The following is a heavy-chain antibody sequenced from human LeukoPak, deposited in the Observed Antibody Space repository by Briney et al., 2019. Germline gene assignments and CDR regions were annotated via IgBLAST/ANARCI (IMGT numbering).Heavy chain of an antibody. CDR3: ARDPLQLWFGPFDY. J-gene: IGHJ4*02. V-gene: IGHV3-30-3*01. D-gene: IGHD3-10*01. CDR2: ISYDGSNK. Sequence: PGGSLRLSCAASGFTFSSYAMHWVRQAPGKGLEWVAVISYDGSNKYYADSVKGRFTISRDNSKNTLYLQMSSLRAEDTAVYYCARDPLQLWFGPFDYWGQGTLVTVSS. CDR1: GFTFSSYA.